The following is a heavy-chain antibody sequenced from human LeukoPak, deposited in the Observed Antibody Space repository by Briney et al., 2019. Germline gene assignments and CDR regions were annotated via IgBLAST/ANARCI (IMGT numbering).Heavy chain of an antibody. CDR3: AREPSGGDGYFDY. D-gene: IGHD2-21*02. CDR1: GNSISSGDNY. Sequence: SETLSLTCTVSGNSISSGDNYWSWIRQPAGKGLEWIGRIYTSGSTNYNPSLKSRVTISVDTSKNQFSLKLSSVTAADTAVYYCAREPSGGDGYFDYWGQGTLVTVSS. J-gene: IGHJ4*02. V-gene: IGHV4-61*02. CDR2: IYTSGST.